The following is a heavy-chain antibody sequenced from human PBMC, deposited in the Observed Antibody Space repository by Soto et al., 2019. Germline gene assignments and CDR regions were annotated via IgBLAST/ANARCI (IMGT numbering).Heavy chain of an antibody. V-gene: IGHV4-39*01. CDR2: IYYSGST. Sequence: PSETLSLTCTVSGGSISSSSYYWGWIRQPLGKGLEWIGSIYYSGSTYYNPSLKSRVTISVDTSKNQFSLKLSSVTAADTAVYYCARHPDYHDAFDIWGQGTMVTVS. CDR1: GGSISSSSYY. D-gene: IGHD4-17*01. J-gene: IGHJ3*02. CDR3: ARHPDYHDAFDI.